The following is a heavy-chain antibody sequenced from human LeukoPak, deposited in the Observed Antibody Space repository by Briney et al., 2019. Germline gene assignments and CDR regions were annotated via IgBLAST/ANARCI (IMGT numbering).Heavy chain of an antibody. CDR1: GGSISSGGYS. Sequence: PSQTLSLTCAVSGGSISSGGYSWSWIRQPPGKGLEWIGYIYHSGSTYYSPSLKSRVTISVDRSKNQFSLKLSSVTAADTAVYYCASGDSSGWALPFDYWGQGTLVTVSS. V-gene: IGHV4-30-2*01. CDR3: ASGDSSGWALPFDY. CDR2: IYHSGST. J-gene: IGHJ4*02. D-gene: IGHD6-19*01.